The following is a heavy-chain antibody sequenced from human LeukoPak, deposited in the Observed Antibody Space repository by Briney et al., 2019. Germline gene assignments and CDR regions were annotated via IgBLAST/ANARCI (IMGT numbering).Heavy chain of an antibody. CDR3: ARPSGGVDAFDI. J-gene: IGHJ3*02. V-gene: IGHV3-21*01. D-gene: IGHD3-10*01. CDR1: GFTFSSYS. CDR2: ISSSSSYI. Sequence: PGGSLRLSCAASGFTFSSYSMNWVRQAPGKGLEWVSSISSSSSYIYYADSVKGRFTISRDNAKNSLYLQMNSLRAEDTAVYYCARPSGGVDAFDIWGQGTMVTVSS.